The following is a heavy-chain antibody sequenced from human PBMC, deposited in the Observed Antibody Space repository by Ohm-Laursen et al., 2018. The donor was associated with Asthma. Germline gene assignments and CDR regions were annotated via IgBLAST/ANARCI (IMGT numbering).Heavy chain of an antibody. CDR2: VSGLDSGAHT. CDR1: GFTFSSYT. V-gene: IGHV3-23*01. CDR3: ARNYYDHWSGSYTPVAY. J-gene: IGHJ4*02. D-gene: IGHD3-3*01. Sequence: SLRLSCSASGFTFSSYTMSWVRQAPGKGLEWLSIVSGLDSGAHTYYADSVKGRFTISRDNSKNTLSLQMNSLRVEDTAVYYCARNYYDHWSGSYTPVAYWGQGTLVTVSS.